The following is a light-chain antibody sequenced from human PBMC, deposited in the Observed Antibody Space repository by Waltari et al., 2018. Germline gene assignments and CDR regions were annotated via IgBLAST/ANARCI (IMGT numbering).Light chain of an antibody. CDR3: QVWDGSTDVV. J-gene: IGLJ2*01. V-gene: IGLV3-21*02. CDR2: DDS. Sequence: SYVLTQPPSVSVAPGQTARVTFGGNNIGRKSVHWYQQRPGQAPILVLYDDSDRTSGIPDRFSGSNSGNTATLTISRVEAGDEADYYCQVWDGSTDVVFGGGTKLTVL. CDR1: NIGRKS.